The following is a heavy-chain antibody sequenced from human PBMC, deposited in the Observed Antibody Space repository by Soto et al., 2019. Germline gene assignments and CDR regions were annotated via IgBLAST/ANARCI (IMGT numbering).Heavy chain of an antibody. Sequence: PSETLSLTCTVSGGSISSSSYYWGWIRQPPGKGLEWIGSIYYSGSTYYNPSLKSRVTISVDTSKNQFSLKLSSVTAADTAVYYCARHGQQLGENYYMDVWGKGTTVTVSS. CDR1: GGSISSSSYY. J-gene: IGHJ6*03. CDR3: ARHGQQLGENYYMDV. CDR2: IYYSGST. V-gene: IGHV4-39*01. D-gene: IGHD6-13*01.